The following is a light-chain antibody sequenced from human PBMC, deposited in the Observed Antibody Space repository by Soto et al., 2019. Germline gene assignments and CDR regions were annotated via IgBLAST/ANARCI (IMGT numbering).Light chain of an antibody. J-gene: IGLJ2*01. CDR1: ISDVGGYDY. CDR3: SSYTTTSTVV. CDR2: DVY. V-gene: IGLV2-14*01. Sequence: QSALTQPASVSGSPGQSITISCTGTISDVGGYDYVSWFQQYPGKAPSLMLYDVYRRPSGVSYRFSGSKSGNTASLTISGLQAEDEADYYCSSYTTTSTVVFGGGTKLTVL.